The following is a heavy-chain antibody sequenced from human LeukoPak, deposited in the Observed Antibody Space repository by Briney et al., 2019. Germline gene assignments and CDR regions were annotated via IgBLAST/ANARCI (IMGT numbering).Heavy chain of an antibody. J-gene: IGHJ5*02. CDR1: GYTFTGYY. D-gene: IGHD3-10*01. CDR2: INPNSGGT. Sequence: ASVKVSCKASGYTFTGYYMHWVRQAPGQGLEWMGWINPNSGGTNYAQKFQGRVTMTRDTSISTAYMELSRLRSDDTAVYYCARRDVEEREWFGELSTYIWFDPWGQGTLVTV. V-gene: IGHV1-2*02. CDR3: ARRDVEEREWFGELSTYIWFDP.